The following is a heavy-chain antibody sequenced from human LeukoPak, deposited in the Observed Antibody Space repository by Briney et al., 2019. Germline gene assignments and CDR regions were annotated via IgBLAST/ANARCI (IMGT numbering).Heavy chain of an antibody. CDR3: ARQWYIGSARVAFDK. CDR1: GGSIGSYF. V-gene: IGHV4-59*08. J-gene: IGHJ3*02. Sequence: SETLSLTCIVSGGSIGSYFWNWIRQPPGKGLEWIGYVYYSGSTNYNPSLKSRVTISVDTSKNQFSLKLSSVTTADTAVYYCARQWYIGSARVAFDKWGQGTTVTVSS. D-gene: IGHD2-8*01. CDR2: VYYSGST.